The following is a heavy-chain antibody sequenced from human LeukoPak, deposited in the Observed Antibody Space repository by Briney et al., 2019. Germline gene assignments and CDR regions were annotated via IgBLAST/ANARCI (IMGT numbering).Heavy chain of an antibody. J-gene: IGHJ6*04. V-gene: IGHV3-30*04. Sequence: GGSLRLSCAASGFTFSSYAMHWVRQAPGKGLEWVAVISYDGSNKYYADSVKGRFTISRDNSKNTLYLQMNSLRAEDTAVYYCARAECCSTSCYGYYYYGMDVWGKGTTVTVSS. CDR3: ARAECCSTSCYGYYYYGMDV. CDR2: ISYDGSNK. CDR1: GFTFSSYA. D-gene: IGHD2-2*01.